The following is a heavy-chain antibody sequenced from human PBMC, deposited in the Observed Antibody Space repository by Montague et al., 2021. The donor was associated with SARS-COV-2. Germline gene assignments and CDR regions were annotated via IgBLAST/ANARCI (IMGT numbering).Heavy chain of an antibody. CDR3: AREKRRITIFGVVIIEYFDL. J-gene: IGHJ2*01. D-gene: IGHD3-3*01. CDR2: ISSSGSTI. V-gene: IGHV3-48*03. Sequence: SLRLSCAASGFTFSSYEMNWVRQAPGKGLEWVSHISSSGSTIYYADSVKGRFTISRDNAKNSLYLQMNSLRAEDTAVYYCAREKRRITIFGVVIIEYFDLWGRGTLVTVSS. CDR1: GFTFSSYE.